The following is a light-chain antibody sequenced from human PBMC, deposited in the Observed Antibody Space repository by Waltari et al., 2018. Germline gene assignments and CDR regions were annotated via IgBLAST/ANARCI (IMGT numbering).Light chain of an antibody. CDR2: GAS. Sequence: EIVLPQSPGTLSLSPGERATLSCRASQRGSSNYLAWYQQKPGQAPRLLIHGASSRATGIPDRFSGSGSGTDFTLTISRLEPEDFAVYFCQQYGSSPWTFGQGTKVEIK. CDR1: QRGSSNY. CDR3: QQYGSSPWT. J-gene: IGKJ1*01. V-gene: IGKV3-20*01.